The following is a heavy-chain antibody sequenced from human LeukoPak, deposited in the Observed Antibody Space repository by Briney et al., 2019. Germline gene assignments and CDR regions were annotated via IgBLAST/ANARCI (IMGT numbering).Heavy chain of an antibody. V-gene: IGHV1-69*13. Sequence: SVKVSCKASGGTFSSYAISWVRQAPGQGLEWMGGIIPIFGTANYAQKFQGRVTITADESTSTAYMELSSLRSEDTAVYYCAGYSSSSPAMDVWGQGTTVTASS. D-gene: IGHD6-6*01. CDR3: AGYSSSSPAMDV. CDR1: GGTFSSYA. CDR2: IIPIFGTA. J-gene: IGHJ6*02.